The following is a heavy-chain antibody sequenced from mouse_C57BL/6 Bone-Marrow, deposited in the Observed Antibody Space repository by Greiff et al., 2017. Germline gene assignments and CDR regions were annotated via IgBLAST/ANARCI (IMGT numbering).Heavy chain of an antibody. CDR2: ISYSGST. CDR3: ARRRGAPGYFDV. Sequence: EVQLVESGPGMVKPSQSLSLTCTVTGYSITSGYDWHWIRHFPGNKLEWMGYISYSGSTNYNPSLKSRISITHDTSKNHFFLKLNSVTTEDTATYYCARRRGAPGYFDVWGTGTTVTVSS. J-gene: IGHJ1*03. V-gene: IGHV3-1*01. CDR1: GYSITSGYD.